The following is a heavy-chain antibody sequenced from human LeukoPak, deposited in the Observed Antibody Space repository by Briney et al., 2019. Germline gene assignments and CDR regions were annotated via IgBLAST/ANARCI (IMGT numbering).Heavy chain of an antibody. J-gene: IGHJ4*02. CDR3: ARVRTLLYFDY. CDR1: GGSISSSY. V-gene: IGHV4-59*12. D-gene: IGHD3-10*01. CDR2: IYYSGNT. Sequence: PSETLSLTCTVSGGSISSSYWSWIRQPPGKGLEWIGYIYYSGNTNYNPSLKSRVTISVDTSKNQFSLKLSSVTAADTAVYYCARVRTLLYFDYWGQGTLVTVSS.